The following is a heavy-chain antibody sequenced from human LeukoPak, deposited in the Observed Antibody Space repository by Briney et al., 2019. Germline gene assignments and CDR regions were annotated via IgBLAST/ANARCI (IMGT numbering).Heavy chain of an antibody. J-gene: IGHJ2*01. CDR2: IYTSGST. Sequence: SETLSLTCTVSGGSISSHYWSWIRQPAGKGLEWIGRIYTSGSTNYNPSLKSRVTMSVDTSKNQFSLKLSSVTAADTAVYYCASTGLYYDSSGYYPDSYWYFDLWGRGTLVTVSS. V-gene: IGHV4-4*07. CDR1: GGSISSHY. D-gene: IGHD3-22*01. CDR3: ASTGLYYDSSGYYPDSYWYFDL.